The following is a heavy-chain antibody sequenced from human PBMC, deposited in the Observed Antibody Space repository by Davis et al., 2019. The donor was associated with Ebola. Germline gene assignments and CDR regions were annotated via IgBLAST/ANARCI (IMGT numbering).Heavy chain of an antibody. Sequence: GESLKISCAASGFTFSSYGMHWVRQAPGKGLEWVAVISYDGSNKYYADSVKGRFTISTDNSKNTLYLQMNSLRAEDTAVYYCAKDEGPVYCSGCSCYSGDWFDPWGQGTLVTVSS. D-gene: IGHD2-15*01. V-gene: IGHV3-30*18. CDR1: GFTFSSYG. CDR3: AKDEGPVYCSGCSCYSGDWFDP. J-gene: IGHJ5*02. CDR2: ISYDGSNK.